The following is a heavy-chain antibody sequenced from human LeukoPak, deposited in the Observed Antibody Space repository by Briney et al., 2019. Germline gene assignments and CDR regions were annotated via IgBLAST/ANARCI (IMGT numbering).Heavy chain of an antibody. V-gene: IGHV1-2*04. CDR3: ARESPTRDHYYGMDV. CDR2: INPNSGGT. J-gene: IGHJ6*02. Sequence: ASVKVSCKASGYTFTSYGISWVRQAPGQGLEWMGWINPNSGGTNYAQKFQGWVTMTRDTSISTAYMELSRLRSDDTAVYYCARESPTRDHYYGMDVWGQGTTVTVSS. D-gene: IGHD3-10*01. CDR1: GYTFTSYG.